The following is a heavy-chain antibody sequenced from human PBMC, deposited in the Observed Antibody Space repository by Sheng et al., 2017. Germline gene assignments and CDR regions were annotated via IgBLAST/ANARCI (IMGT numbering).Heavy chain of an antibody. J-gene: IGHJ4*02. D-gene: IGHD2-2*01. CDR2: ISGSAANT. CDR3: AKVCNSHVCKNFDY. V-gene: IGHV3-23*01. Sequence: EVQLLESGGGLVQPGGSLRLSCAASGFTFSSYAMSWVRQAPGKGLEWLSGISGSAANTYYGDSVKGRFTISRDNSKNTLYLQMSSLRAEDTAVYYCAKVCNSHVCKNFDYWGQGTLVTVSS. CDR1: GFTFSSYA.